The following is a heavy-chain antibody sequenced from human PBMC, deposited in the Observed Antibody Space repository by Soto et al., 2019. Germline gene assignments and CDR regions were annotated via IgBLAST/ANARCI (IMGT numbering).Heavy chain of an antibody. CDR3: ARDCGRCYSGFDS. CDR1: GGSISSGGYS. CDR2: IYYSGST. Sequence: SETLSLTCTVSGGSISSGGYSWTWIRQHPGKGLEWIGYIYYSGSTYYKPSLKSRVTISVDTSKNQLSLKLSSVTAADTAVYYCARDCGRCYSGFDSWGQGTLVTVSS. D-gene: IGHD2-15*01. V-gene: IGHV4-31*03. J-gene: IGHJ4*02.